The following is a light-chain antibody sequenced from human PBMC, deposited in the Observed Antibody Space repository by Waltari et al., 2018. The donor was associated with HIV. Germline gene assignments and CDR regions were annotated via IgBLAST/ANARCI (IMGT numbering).Light chain of an antibody. CDR1: SSNIGSNY. Sequence: QSVLTQPPSASGTPGQRVTISCSGSSSNIGSNYVYWYQQLPGTAPKLLIYRNNQRPSGVPDRFSGSKAGTSASLAISGLRSEDVADYYCATWDDSLSGLWVFGGGTKLTVL. CDR3: ATWDDSLSGLWV. CDR2: RNN. J-gene: IGLJ3*02. V-gene: IGLV1-47*01.